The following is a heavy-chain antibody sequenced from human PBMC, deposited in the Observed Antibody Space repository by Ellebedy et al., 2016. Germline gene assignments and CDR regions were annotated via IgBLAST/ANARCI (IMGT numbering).Heavy chain of an antibody. CDR2: ISSSSSYI. Sequence: GESLKISXAASGFTFSSYSMNWVRQAPGKGLEWVSSISSSSSYIYYADSVKGRFTISRDNAKNSLYLQMNSLRAEDTAVYYCARDGVGAFDYWGQGTLVTVSS. J-gene: IGHJ4*02. D-gene: IGHD1-26*01. CDR1: GFTFSSYS. CDR3: ARDGVGAFDY. V-gene: IGHV3-21*01.